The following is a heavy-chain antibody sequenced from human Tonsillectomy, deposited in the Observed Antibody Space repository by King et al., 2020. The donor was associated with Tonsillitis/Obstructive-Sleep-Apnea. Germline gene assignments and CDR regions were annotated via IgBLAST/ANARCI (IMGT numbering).Heavy chain of an antibody. D-gene: IGHD3-22*01. Sequence: QLQESGPGVMKPSETLSLTCTVSGASIRSSSYYWGWIRQPPGKGLEWIGSIFSTGSTYYNPSLKSRVTISVDTSKNQFSLKLSSVTAADTAVYYCARLQPEYYDTSSFYPYYFDFWGQGTLVTVSS. J-gene: IGHJ4*02. CDR3: ARLQPEYYDTSSFYPYYFDF. V-gene: IGHV4-39*01. CDR2: IFSTGST. CDR1: GASIRSSSYY.